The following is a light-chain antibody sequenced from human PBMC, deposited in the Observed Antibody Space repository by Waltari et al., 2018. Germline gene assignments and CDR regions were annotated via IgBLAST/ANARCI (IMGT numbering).Light chain of an antibody. CDR2: GAS. CDR1: QSVSVNY. Sequence: DIVLPQSPGTLSFSPGARASLSCRANQSVSVNYLAWYQQKPGQAPRLLIYGASGRATDIPDRFTASGSGTDFTLTISRLEPEDFAVYYCQHYGRSPRVAFGGGTKVEIK. CDR3: QHYGRSPRVA. J-gene: IGKJ4*01. V-gene: IGKV3-20*01.